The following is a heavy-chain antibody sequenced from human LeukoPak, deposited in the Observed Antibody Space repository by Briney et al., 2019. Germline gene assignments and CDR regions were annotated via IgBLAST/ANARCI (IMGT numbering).Heavy chain of an antibody. Sequence: SLKVSSKASGVTFSSYAISWVRQAPGQGLEWMGRIIPILGIANYAQKFQGRVTITADKSTSTAYMELSSLRSEDTAVYYCASFRETFDYWGQGTLVTVSS. V-gene: IGHV1-69*04. J-gene: IGHJ4*02. CDR2: IIPILGIA. CDR1: GVTFSSYA. CDR3: ASFRETFDY. D-gene: IGHD5-24*01.